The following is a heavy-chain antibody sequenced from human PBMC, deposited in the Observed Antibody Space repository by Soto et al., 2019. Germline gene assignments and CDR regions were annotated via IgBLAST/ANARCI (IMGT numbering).Heavy chain of an antibody. J-gene: IGHJ4*02. D-gene: IGHD3-10*01. CDR2: INPDNGNT. Sequence: ASVKVSCKASGYTFTRYTMNWVRQAPGQRLEWMGWINPDNGNTKSSQKFQDRVIITRDTSASTAYMDLSSLRSEDTAVYCCARGRSSRELYPTYFDYWGQGTLVTVSS. CDR1: GYTFTRYT. CDR3: ARGRSSRELYPTYFDY. V-gene: IGHV1-3*01.